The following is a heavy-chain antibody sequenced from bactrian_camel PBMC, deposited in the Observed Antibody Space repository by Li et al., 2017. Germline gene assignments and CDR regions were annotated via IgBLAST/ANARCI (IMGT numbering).Heavy chain of an antibody. J-gene: IGHJ4*01. CDR3: ADLRVGRCAY. Sequence: QVQLVESGGGSVRDGGSLNLTCTASGFTIDRSEMAWYRQAPGAECELVSRISRDDSSHYLDSVKGRFTISRDNSKNSVYLQMNRLKSEDTAVYYCADLRVGRCAYWGQGTQVTVS. CDR2: ISRDDSS. D-gene: IGHD5*01. CDR1: GFTIDRSE. V-gene: IGHV3S55*01.